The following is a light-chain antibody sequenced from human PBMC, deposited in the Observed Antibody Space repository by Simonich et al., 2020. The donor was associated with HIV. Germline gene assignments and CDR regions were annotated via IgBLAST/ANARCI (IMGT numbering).Light chain of an antibody. Sequence: DIVMTQSPDSLAVSLGERATFNCKSSRSVLSSSNNKNYLAWYQQKPGQPPNLRIYWASTRESGGPDRFSASGSGTDFTLTISSLQAEDVAVYYCQQYYSTPQTFGQGTKVEIK. V-gene: IGKV4-1*01. CDR3: QQYYSTPQT. J-gene: IGKJ1*01. CDR2: WAS. CDR1: RSVLSSSNNKNY.